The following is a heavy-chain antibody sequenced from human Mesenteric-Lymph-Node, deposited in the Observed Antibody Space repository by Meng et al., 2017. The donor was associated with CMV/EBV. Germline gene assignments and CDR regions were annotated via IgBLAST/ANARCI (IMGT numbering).Heavy chain of an antibody. D-gene: IGHD1-26*01. CDR3: ARALGSYNRGAFDI. V-gene: IGHV3-66*02. J-gene: IGHJ3*02. CDR2: IYSGGST. Sequence: GESRKISCAASGFTVSTNYMSWVRQAPGKGLEWVSVIYSGGSTYYADSVKGRFTISRDNSKNTLYLQMNSLRVEDTAVYHCARALGSYNRGAFDIWGQGTMVTVSS. CDR1: GFTVSTNY.